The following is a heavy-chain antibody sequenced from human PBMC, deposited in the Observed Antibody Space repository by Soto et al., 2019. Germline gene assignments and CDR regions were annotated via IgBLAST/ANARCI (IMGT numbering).Heavy chain of an antibody. CDR3: ASFVLLGERYYYDSSDHFDY. V-gene: IGHV4-39*07. J-gene: IGHJ4*02. D-gene: IGHD3-22*01. CDR1: GGSMSSSSHS. Sequence: SETLSLTCTVSGGSMSSSSHSWGWIRQPPGKGLEWIGEIYHSGSTNYNPSLKSRVTISVDKSKNQFSLKLSSVTAADTAVYYCASFVLLGERYYYDSSDHFDYWGQGTLVTVSS. CDR2: IYHSGST.